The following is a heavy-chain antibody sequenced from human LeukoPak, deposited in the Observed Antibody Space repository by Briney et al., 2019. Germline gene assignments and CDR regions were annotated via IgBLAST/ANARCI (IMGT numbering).Heavy chain of an antibody. CDR2: MNPRNGNT. D-gene: IGHD3-10*01. Sequence: ASVKVSCKASGFTFTNYDINWVRQATGQGLEWIGWMNPRNGNTGSAQKFQGRVTMTRDTSISTAYMELRSLRSEDTAVYYCVRDGEGVAISVNYWFDPWGQGTLVTVSS. V-gene: IGHV1-8*01. CDR1: GFTFTNYD. CDR3: VRDGEGVAISVNYWFDP. J-gene: IGHJ5*02.